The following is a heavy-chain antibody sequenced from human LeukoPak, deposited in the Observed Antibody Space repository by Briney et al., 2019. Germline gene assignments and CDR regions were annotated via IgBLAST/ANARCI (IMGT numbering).Heavy chain of an antibody. CDR3: ANRPYCSSTSCHYQLDY. J-gene: IGHJ4*02. Sequence: GGSLRLSCAASGFTFSSYGMHWVCQAPGKGLEWVAVISYDGSNKYYADSVKGRFTISRDNSKNTLYLQMNSLRAEDTAVYYCANRPYCSSTSCHYQLDYWGQGTLVTVSS. D-gene: IGHD2-2*01. CDR1: GFTFSSYG. V-gene: IGHV3-30*18. CDR2: ISYDGSNK.